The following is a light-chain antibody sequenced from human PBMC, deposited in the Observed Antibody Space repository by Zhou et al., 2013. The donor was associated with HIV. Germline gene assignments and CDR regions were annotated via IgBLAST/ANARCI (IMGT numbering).Light chain of an antibody. J-gene: IGKJ2*01. V-gene: IGKV3-15*01. CDR1: QSVSISY. Sequence: EIVLTQSPGTLSLSPGERATLSCRASQSVSISYLAWYQQKPGQAPRLLIYGASTRATGVPARFSGSGSGTEFTLIISSLQSEDFAVYYCQQYNIWPGAFGQGTKLEIK. CDR3: QQYNIWPGA. CDR2: GAS.